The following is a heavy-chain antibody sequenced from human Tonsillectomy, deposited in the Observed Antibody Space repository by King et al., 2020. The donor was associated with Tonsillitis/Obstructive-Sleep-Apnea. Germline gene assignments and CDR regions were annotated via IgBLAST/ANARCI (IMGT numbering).Heavy chain of an antibody. CDR2: ISAYNGNT. CDR3: ARVETHLGAFDI. CDR1: AYSFTTYG. V-gene: IGHV1-18*01. J-gene: IGHJ3*02. Sequence: VQLVESGADVKKPGASVKVSCKASAYSFTTYGISWVRQAPGQGLEWMGWISAYNGNTKYAQKLQGRVTMTTDTSTSTAYMELRSLRSDDTAFYYCARVETHLGAFDIWGPREMGTGSS. D-gene: IGHD3-16*01.